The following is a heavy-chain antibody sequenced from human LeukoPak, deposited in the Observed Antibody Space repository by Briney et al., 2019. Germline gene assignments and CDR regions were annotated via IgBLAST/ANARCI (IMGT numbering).Heavy chain of an antibody. CDR2: ISGSGDNT. Sequence: GGSLRLSCAASGFTFNTYAMNWVRQAPRKGLEWVSAISGSGDNTYYADSVKGRFTISRDNSKNTLYLQMNSLRAEDTAVYYCAKAALWFGEDSFDYWGQGTLVTVSS. V-gene: IGHV3-23*01. CDR1: GFTFNTYA. CDR3: AKAALWFGEDSFDY. J-gene: IGHJ4*02. D-gene: IGHD3-10*01.